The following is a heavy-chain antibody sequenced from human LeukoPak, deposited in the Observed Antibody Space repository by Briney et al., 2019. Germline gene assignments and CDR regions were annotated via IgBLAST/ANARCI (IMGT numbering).Heavy chain of an antibody. CDR2: INPSGGST. V-gene: IGHV1-46*01. CDR3: ARGWDGYNPYDAFDI. D-gene: IGHD5-24*01. CDR1: GYSFTDKY. Sequence: ASVKVSCKASGYSFTDKYMHWVRQAPGQGLEWMGWINPSGGSTSYAQKFQGRVTMTRDTSTSTVYMELSSLRSEDTAVYYCARGWDGYNPYDAFDIWGQGTMVTVSS. J-gene: IGHJ3*02.